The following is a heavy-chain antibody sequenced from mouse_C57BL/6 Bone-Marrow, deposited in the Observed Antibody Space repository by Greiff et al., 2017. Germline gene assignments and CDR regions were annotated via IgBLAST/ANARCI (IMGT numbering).Heavy chain of an antibody. D-gene: IGHD2-4*01. J-gene: IGHJ2*01. Sequence: VQLQQSGAELVRPGTSVKVSCKASGYAFTNYLIEWVKQRPGQGLEWIGVINPGSGGTNYTEKFKGKATLTAAKSSSTAYMQLSSLTSEDSSVYFCARGRLRRRVFDYWGQGTTLTVSS. CDR1: GYAFTNYL. CDR2: INPGSGGT. CDR3: ARGRLRRRVFDY. V-gene: IGHV1-54*01.